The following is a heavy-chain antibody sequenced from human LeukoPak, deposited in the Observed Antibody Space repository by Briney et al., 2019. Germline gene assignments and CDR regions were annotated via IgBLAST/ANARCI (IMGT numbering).Heavy chain of an antibody. CDR3: AREGSSGWSLDY. Sequence: GGSLRLSCAAPGFTFSSYSMNWVRQAPGKGLEWVSSISSSSSYIYYADSVKGRFTISRDNAKNSLYLQMNSLRAEDTAVYYCAREGSSGWSLDYWGQGTLVTVSS. D-gene: IGHD6-19*01. V-gene: IGHV3-21*01. J-gene: IGHJ4*02. CDR1: GFTFSSYS. CDR2: ISSSSSYI.